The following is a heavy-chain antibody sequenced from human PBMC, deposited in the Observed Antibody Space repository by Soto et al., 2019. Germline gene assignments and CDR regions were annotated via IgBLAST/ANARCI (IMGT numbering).Heavy chain of an antibody. CDR3: ARGLYSGSGSDLRGGDYYYYYMDV. D-gene: IGHD3-10*01. Sequence: QVQLVQSGAEVKKPGSSVKVSCKASGGTFSSYTISWVRQAPGQGLEWMGRIIPILGIANYAQKFQGRVKIAAAKSSIIDYMEMRRLRSEDTAADYCARGLYSGSGSDLRGGDYYYYYMDVCGKGTTVTVSS. V-gene: IGHV1-69*02. CDR1: GGTFSSYT. J-gene: IGHJ6*03. CDR2: IIPILGIA.